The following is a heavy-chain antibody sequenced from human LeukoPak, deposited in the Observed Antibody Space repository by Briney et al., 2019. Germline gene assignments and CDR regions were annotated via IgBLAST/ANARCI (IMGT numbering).Heavy chain of an antibody. CDR3: AKSYFDYSTYYSYYFNP. J-gene: IGHJ4*02. CDR2: VYTSGGT. V-gene: IGHV4-4*09. CDR1: RGSLSGGY. Sequence: PSETLSLTCTVSRGSLSGGYWSWIRQPPGRGLEGIGYVYTSGGTNYNPSLKSRVTISVDTSKSKFSMKLSTVTAQDTALYYCAKSYFDYSTYYSYYFNPWGQGALVTVSS. D-gene: IGHD4-11*01.